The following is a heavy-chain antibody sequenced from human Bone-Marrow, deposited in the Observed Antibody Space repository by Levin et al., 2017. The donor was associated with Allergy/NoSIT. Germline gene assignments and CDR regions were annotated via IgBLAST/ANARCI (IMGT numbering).Heavy chain of an antibody. CDR2: IYSSGKS. CDR3: ARGLENDY. V-gene: IGHV4-59*12. J-gene: IGHJ4*02. CDR1: GGSIDGYY. D-gene: IGHD1-1*01. Sequence: PSETLSLTCTVSGGSIDGYYWTWIRQPPGKGMEWIGYIYSSGKSNYNPSLKSRVTISVDTSKNHFSLSLTSVTAADTGVYYCARGLENDYWGQGTLVTVSS.